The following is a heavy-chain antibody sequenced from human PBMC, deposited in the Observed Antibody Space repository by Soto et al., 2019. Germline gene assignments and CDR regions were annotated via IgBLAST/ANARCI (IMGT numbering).Heavy chain of an antibody. D-gene: IGHD2-15*01. CDR1: GFTFSYYS. V-gene: IGHV3-21*02. Sequence: EVELVVSGGGLVKPGGSLRLSCEASGFTFSYYSMSWVRQAPGRGLEWVSSISTSTTYISYADSVRGRFTISRDNAKNSLYLQMSSLRVEDTAVYYCARDPVGVDSTFYVDSWGQGTLVTVSS. CDR2: ISTSTTYI. J-gene: IGHJ4*02. CDR3: ARDPVGVDSTFYVDS.